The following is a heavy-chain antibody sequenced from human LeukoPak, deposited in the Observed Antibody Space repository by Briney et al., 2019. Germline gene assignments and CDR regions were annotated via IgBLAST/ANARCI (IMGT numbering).Heavy chain of an antibody. J-gene: IGHJ3*02. Sequence: PSETLSLTCTVSGGSISSYYWSWIRQPPGKGLEWIGSIYYSGSTYYNPSLKSRVTISVDTSKNQFSLKLSSVTAADTAVYYCARFRRGHRTVTTRLDAFDIWGQGTMVTVSS. CDR3: ARFRRGHRTVTTRLDAFDI. CDR1: GGSISSYY. CDR2: IYYSGST. V-gene: IGHV4-59*12. D-gene: IGHD4-17*01.